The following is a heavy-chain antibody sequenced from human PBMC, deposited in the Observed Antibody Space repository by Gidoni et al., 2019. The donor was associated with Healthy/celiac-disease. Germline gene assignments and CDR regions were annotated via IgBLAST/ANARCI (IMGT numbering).Heavy chain of an antibody. V-gene: IGHV3-49*04. Sequence: EVQLGESGGGLVQPGRSLRLSCTDAGFTSGDYAMSWVRQAPGKGREWVGFIRSKAYGGTTDYAASVKGIFTISRDDSKSIAYLQMNSLKTEDTAVYYCTRAFPYYYDSSGYYYDDYWGQGTLVTVSS. D-gene: IGHD3-22*01. CDR1: GFTSGDYA. J-gene: IGHJ4*02. CDR2: IRSKAYGGTT. CDR3: TRAFPYYYDSSGYYYDDY.